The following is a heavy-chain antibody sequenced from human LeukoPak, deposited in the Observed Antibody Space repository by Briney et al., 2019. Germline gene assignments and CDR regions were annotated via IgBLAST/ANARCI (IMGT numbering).Heavy chain of an antibody. CDR3: ARSRWVYGSGSYLDY. V-gene: IGHV1-2*04. J-gene: IGHJ4*02. Sequence: ASVKVSCKASGYTFTGYYMHWVRQAPGQGLEWMGWINPNSGGTNYAQKFQGWVTMTRDTSISTAYMELSRLRSDDTAVYYCARSRWVYGSGSYLDYRGQGTLVTVSS. D-gene: IGHD3-10*01. CDR2: INPNSGGT. CDR1: GYTFTGYY.